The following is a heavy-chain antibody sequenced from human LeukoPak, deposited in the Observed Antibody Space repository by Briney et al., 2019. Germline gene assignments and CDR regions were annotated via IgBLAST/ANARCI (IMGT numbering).Heavy chain of an antibody. D-gene: IGHD6-13*01. V-gene: IGHV4-61*08. CDR2: IYYSGST. CDR1: GGSISSGGYY. J-gene: IGHJ4*02. Sequence: SETLSLTCTVSGGSISSGGYYWSWIRQPPGKGLEWIGYIYYSGSTNYNPSLKSRVTISVDTSKNQFSLKLSSVTAADTAVYYCARGIIAADDFDYWGQGTLVTVSS. CDR3: ARGIIAADDFDY.